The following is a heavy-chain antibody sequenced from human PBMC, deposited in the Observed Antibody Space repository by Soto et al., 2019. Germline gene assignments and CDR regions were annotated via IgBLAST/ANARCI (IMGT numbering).Heavy chain of an antibody. CDR2: VTWNSVAT. CDR3: VTEGGMTYFDF. J-gene: IGHJ2*01. Sequence: EVQLVESGGGLVQPGRSLRLSCTASGFIFDNHAMHWVRQAPGKGLEWVAGVTWNSVATGYADSVKGRFTISRDNAKNSLYLQMNSLSAEDTTVYFCVTEGGMTYFDFWGRGTVVTVSS. V-gene: IGHV3-9*01. CDR1: GFIFDNHA. D-gene: IGHD3-16*01.